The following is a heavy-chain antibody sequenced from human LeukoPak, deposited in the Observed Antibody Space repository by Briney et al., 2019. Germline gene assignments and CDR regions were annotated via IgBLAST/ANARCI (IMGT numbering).Heavy chain of an antibody. J-gene: IGHJ6*03. CDR3: ASARSGWSLNYYYYYMDV. CDR1: GGSISSSNW. V-gene: IGHV4-4*02. D-gene: IGHD6-19*01. Sequence: PSGTLSLTCAVSGGSISSSNWWSWVRPPPGKGLEWIGEIYHSGSTNYNPSLKSRVTISVDKSKNQFSLKLSSVTAADTAVYYCASARSGWSLNYYYYYMDVWGKGTTVTVSS. CDR2: IYHSGST.